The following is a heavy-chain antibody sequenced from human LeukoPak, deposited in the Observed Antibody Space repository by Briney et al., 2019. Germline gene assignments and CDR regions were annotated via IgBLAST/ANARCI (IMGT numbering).Heavy chain of an antibody. CDR1: GYTFTSYG. Sequence: GASVKVSCKASGYTFTSYGISWVRQAPGQGLEWMGWISAYNGNTNYAQKLQGRVTMTEDTSTDTAYMELSSLRSEDTAVYYCATYGAGQYYYYMDVWGKGTTVTVSS. V-gene: IGHV1-18*01. J-gene: IGHJ6*03. CDR3: ATYGAGQYYYYMDV. CDR2: ISAYNGNT. D-gene: IGHD4-17*01.